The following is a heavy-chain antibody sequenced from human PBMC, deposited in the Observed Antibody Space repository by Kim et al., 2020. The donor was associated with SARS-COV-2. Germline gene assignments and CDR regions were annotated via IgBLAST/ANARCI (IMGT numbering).Heavy chain of an antibody. J-gene: IGHJ5*02. CDR3: AKVHWGVAAMWLDP. CDR1: GDSITSSDYS. Sequence: SETLSLTCTVSGDSITSSDYSWAWIRQSPGKGLQWLGTIYFGGITSYNPSLKSRVTISVDTSKNQFSLKLTSVTAADTAVYYCAKVHWGVAAMWLDPWGQGSLVSVSS. V-gene: IGHV4-39*07. D-gene: IGHD2-15*01. CDR2: IYFGGIT.